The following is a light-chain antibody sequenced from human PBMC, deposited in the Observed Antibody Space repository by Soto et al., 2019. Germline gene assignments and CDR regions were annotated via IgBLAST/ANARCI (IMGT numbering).Light chain of an antibody. Sequence: QSVLAQPPSISAAPGQKVTISCSGSSSNIGGNYVSWYQHVPRTAPKLLIYDNYKRASGSPDRFSASKSGTSATLGITGLQTGDEADYYCGTRDSSLDTVVFGGGTKLTVL. CDR1: SSNIGGNY. CDR2: DNY. CDR3: GTRDSSLDTVV. J-gene: IGLJ2*01. V-gene: IGLV1-51*01.